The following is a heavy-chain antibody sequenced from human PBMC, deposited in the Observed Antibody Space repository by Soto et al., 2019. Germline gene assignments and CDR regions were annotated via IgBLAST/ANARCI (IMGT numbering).Heavy chain of an antibody. D-gene: IGHD6-19*01. CDR1: GGSISSYY. CDR2: IYYSGST. CDR3: AASRAVAGTFWFDP. J-gene: IGHJ5*02. Sequence: QVQLQESGPGLVKPSETLSLTCTVSGGSISSYYWSWIRQPPGKGLEWIGYIYYSGSTNYNPSLKSRVTISVDTSKNQFSLKLSSVTAADTAVYYCAASRAVAGTFWFDPWGQGTLVTVSS. V-gene: IGHV4-59*01.